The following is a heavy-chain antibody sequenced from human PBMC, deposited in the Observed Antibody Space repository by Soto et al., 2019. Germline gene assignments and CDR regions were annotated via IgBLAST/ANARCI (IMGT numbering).Heavy chain of an antibody. J-gene: IGHJ6*03. D-gene: IGHD3-10*01. Sequence: GGSLRLSCAASGFTFSNAWMSWVRQAPGKGLEWVGRIKSKTDGGTTDYAAPVKGRFTISSDDSKNTLYLQMNSLKTEDTAVYYCTTHSTVLWFGEFNYYYYMDVWGKGTTVTVSS. CDR3: TTHSTVLWFGEFNYYYYMDV. CDR1: GFTFSNAW. V-gene: IGHV3-15*01. CDR2: IKSKTDGGTT.